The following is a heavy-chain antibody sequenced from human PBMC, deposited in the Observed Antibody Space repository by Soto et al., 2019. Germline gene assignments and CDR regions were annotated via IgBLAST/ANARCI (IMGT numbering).Heavy chain of an antibody. CDR2: SYYSGST. V-gene: IGHV4-59*08. D-gene: IGHD1-1*01. CDR3: ARRQNWNNLFDT. Sequence: PSETLSLTCTVSGGSITNNYWSWIRQSPGKGLEWIGCSYYSGSTSYNPSLRSRVTISIDTSKTQFSLRLRPVTAADTAVYYCARRQNWNNLFDTWGQGTLVTVSS. J-gene: IGHJ5*02. CDR1: GGSITNNY.